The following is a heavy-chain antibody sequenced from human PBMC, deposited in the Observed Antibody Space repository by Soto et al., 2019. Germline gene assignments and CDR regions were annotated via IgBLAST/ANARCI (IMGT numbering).Heavy chain of an antibody. D-gene: IGHD6-6*01. Sequence: QVQLQESGPGLVKPSGTLSLTCAVSGGSISSSNWWSWVRQPPGKGLEWIGEIYHSGSTNYNPSLKSRVTISVDKSKTQFSLKLSYVTAADTAVYYCASFGQGRTSIAANFDYWGQGTLVTVSS. J-gene: IGHJ4*02. CDR3: ASFGQGRTSIAANFDY. CDR1: GGSISSSNW. CDR2: IYHSGST. V-gene: IGHV4-4*02.